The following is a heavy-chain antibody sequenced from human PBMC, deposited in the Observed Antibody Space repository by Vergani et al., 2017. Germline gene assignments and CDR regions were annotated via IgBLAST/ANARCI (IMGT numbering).Heavy chain of an antibody. CDR2: ISWNSGSI. J-gene: IGHJ4*02. D-gene: IGHD6-19*01. CDR3: AKGRGSGWYGVDY. V-gene: IGHV3-9*01. CDR1: GFTFDDYA. Sequence: EVQLVESGGGLVQPGRSLSLSCAASGFTFDDYAMHWVRHAPGQGLEWVSGISWNSGSIGYADSVKGRFTSFRDNAKNSLYLQMNSLRAEDTALYYCAKGRGSGWYGVDYWGQGTLVTVSS.